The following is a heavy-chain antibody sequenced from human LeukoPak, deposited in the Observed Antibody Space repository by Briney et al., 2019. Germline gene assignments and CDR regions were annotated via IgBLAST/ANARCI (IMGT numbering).Heavy chain of an antibody. CDR1: GGSISDSTYY. CDR2: IYYSGST. CDR3: ARSRGYSYGTTFLDY. J-gene: IGHJ4*02. D-gene: IGHD5-18*01. V-gene: IGHV4-39*07. Sequence: SETLSLTCTVSGGSISDSTYYWGWIRPPPGKGLEWIGSIYYSGSTYYNPSLKSRVTISIDTSKNQFSLKLSSVTAADTAVYYCARSRGYSYGTTFLDYWGQGTLVTVSS.